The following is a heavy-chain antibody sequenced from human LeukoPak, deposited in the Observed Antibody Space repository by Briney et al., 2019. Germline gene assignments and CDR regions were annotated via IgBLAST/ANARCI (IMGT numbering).Heavy chain of an antibody. Sequence: SETLSLTCTVSGGSITSYYWSWIRQPPGKGLEWIGYMYYSGSVHYNPSLKTRVSISLDTSKNQFSLKLSSVTAADTAVYYCARGTEKYYFDYWGQGTLVTVSS. D-gene: IGHD1-1*01. CDR2: MYYSGSV. V-gene: IGHV4-59*08. CDR3: ARGTEKYYFDY. CDR1: GGSITSYY. J-gene: IGHJ4*02.